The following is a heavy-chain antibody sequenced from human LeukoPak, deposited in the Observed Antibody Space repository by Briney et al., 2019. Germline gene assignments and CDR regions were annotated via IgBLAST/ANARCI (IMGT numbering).Heavy chain of an antibody. D-gene: IGHD3-22*01. J-gene: IGHJ4*02. Sequence: PGGSLRLPCAASGFTFSNAWMNWVRQAPGKGLEWVGRIKSKTDGGTTDYAAPVKGRLTISRDDSKNTLYLQMNSLKTEVTAVYYCSTTYYYDSSEGYWGQGTPVTVSS. V-gene: IGHV3-15*07. CDR2: IKSKTDGGTT. CDR1: GFTFSNAW. CDR3: STTYYYDSSEGY.